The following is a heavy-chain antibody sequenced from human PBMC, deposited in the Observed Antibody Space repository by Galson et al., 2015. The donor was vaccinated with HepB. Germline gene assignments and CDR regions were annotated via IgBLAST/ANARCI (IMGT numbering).Heavy chain of an antibody. D-gene: IGHD4-17*01. CDR3: ARVSDYGDYFDY. CDR1: GGTFFSYA. V-gene: IGHV1-69*06. CDR2: IIAIFGTA. J-gene: IGHJ4*02. Sequence: SVKVSCKASGGTFFSYAVSWVRQAPGQGLEWMGGIIAIFGTANYAQKFQGRVTITADKSTSTAYMELSSLRSEDTAVYYCARVSDYGDYFDYWGQGTLVTVSS.